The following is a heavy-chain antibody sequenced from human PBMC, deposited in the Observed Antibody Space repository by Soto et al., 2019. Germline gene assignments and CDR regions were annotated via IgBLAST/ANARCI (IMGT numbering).Heavy chain of an antibody. V-gene: IGHV4-31*03. Sequence: SETLSLTCTVSGGSISSGGCYWSWIRQHPGKGLEWIGYIYYSGSTYYNPSLKSRVTISVDTSKNQFSLKLSSVTAADTAVYYCARVLLREQQLVLSFDPWGQGTLVTVSS. CDR2: IYYSGST. J-gene: IGHJ5*02. CDR3: ARVLLREQQLVLSFDP. D-gene: IGHD6-13*01. CDR1: GGSISSGGCY.